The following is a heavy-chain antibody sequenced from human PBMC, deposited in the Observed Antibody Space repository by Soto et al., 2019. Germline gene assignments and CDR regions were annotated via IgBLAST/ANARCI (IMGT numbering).Heavy chain of an antibody. D-gene: IGHD4-4*01. CDR1: GYTFTSYA. CDR3: ASETLYSNYVAYYGMDV. J-gene: IGHJ6*02. V-gene: IGHV1-3*01. CDR2: INAGNGNT. Sequence: GASVKVSCKASGYTFTSYAMHWVRQAPGQRLEWMGWINAGNGNTKYSQKFQGRVTITRDTSASTAYMELSSLRSKDTAVYYCASETLYSNYVAYYGMDVWGQGTTVTVSS.